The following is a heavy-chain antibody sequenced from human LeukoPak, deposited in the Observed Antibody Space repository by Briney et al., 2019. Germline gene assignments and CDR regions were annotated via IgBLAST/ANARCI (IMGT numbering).Heavy chain of an antibody. V-gene: IGHV3-21*01. D-gene: IGHD3-22*01. J-gene: IGHJ5*02. CDR2: ISTGSSYI. CDR3: ARDRITYYDKGGFDP. CDR1: GFTFSTYT. Sequence: PGGSLRLSCAASGFTFSTYTMNWVRQAPGKGLERVSSISTGSSYIYYADSVRGRFTISRDNAKNSLYLQMNNLRAADTAVYYCARDRITYYDKGGFDPWGPVTLVTVSS.